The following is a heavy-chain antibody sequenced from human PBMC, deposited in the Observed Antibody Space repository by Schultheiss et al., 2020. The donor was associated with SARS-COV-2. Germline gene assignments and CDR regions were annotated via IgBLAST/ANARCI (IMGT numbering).Heavy chain of an antibody. CDR1: GFTFSSYQ. CDR2: ISPSNAV. D-gene: IGHD1-26*01. J-gene: IGHJ6*02. V-gene: IGHV3-48*03. CDR3: ARGSYTQYYFYGLDV. Sequence: GGSLRLSCAASGFTFSSYQMNWVRQAPGKGLEWISYISPSNAVYYADSVKGRFTASRDNAKNSLYLQMSSLRVEDTAVYYCARGSYTQYYFYGLDVWGQGTAVTVSS.